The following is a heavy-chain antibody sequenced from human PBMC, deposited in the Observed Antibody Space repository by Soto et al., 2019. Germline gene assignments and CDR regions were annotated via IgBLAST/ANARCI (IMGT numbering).Heavy chain of an antibody. CDR3: ARTNDYSNYVYYGMDV. Sequence: QPGGSLRLSCAASGFTFSSYAMHWVRQAPGKGLEWVAVISYDGSNKYYADSVKGRFTISRDNSKNTLYLQMNSLRAEDTAVYYCARTNDYSNYVYYGMDVWGQGTTVTVSS. V-gene: IGHV3-30-3*01. CDR1: GFTFSSYA. D-gene: IGHD4-4*01. CDR2: ISYDGSNK. J-gene: IGHJ6*02.